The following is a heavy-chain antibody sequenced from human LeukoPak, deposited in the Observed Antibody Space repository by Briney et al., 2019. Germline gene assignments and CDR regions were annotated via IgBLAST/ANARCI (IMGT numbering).Heavy chain of an antibody. D-gene: IGHD6-19*01. CDR3: ARDPPSEQWPPLQYFQH. CDR2: ISYGGSNK. V-gene: IGHV3-30-3*01. J-gene: IGHJ1*01. CDR1: GFTFSSYA. Sequence: PGGSLRLSCAASGFTFSSYAMHWVRQAPGKGLEWVAVISYGGSNKYYADSVKGRFTISRDNSKNTLYLQMNSLRAEDTAVYYCARDPPSEQWPPLQYFQHWGQGTLATVSS.